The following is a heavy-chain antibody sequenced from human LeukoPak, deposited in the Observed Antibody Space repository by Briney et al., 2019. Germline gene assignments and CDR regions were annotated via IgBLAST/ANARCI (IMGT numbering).Heavy chain of an antibody. D-gene: IGHD1-1*01. CDR2: VTGDSGTT. CDR3: ATSGRYNWNVVDY. J-gene: IGHJ4*02. V-gene: IGHV3-23*01. CDR1: GFTFSNFA. Sequence: LSGGSLRLSCVASGFTFSNFAMNWVRQAPGQGLEWVSVVTGDSGTTHYADSVKGRFTISRDISNNTLYLQMNSLRAEDTAVYFCATSGRYNWNVVDYWGQGTLVTVSS.